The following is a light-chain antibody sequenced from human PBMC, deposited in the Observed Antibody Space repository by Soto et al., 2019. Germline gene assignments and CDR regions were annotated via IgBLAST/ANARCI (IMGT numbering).Light chain of an antibody. CDR1: TSNIGRNP. V-gene: IGLV1-44*01. CDR3: AAWDDSLPAYV. Sequence: QSVLTQPPSRSGTPGQRVTMSCSGSTSNIGRNPVNWYQQLPGTAPKIIIYRNDQRPSGVPDRFSGSKSGTSASLAISGLQSEDEADYYCAAWDDSLPAYVFGGGTQVTVL. J-gene: IGLJ1*01. CDR2: RND.